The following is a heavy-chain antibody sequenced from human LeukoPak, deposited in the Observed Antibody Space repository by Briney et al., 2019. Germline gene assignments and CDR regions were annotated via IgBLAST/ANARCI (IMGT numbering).Heavy chain of an antibody. Sequence: GGSLRLSCAGSRFSFSNYAMIWVRQAPGKGLEWVSAITGSGGNRFYAGSVKGRFTISRDNSRNMLYLQMDSLRGDDTAVYYCAKDPNGDYIGAFDFQRWGQGTQVTVSS. V-gene: IGHV3-23*01. CDR1: RFSFSNYA. CDR3: AKDPNGDYIGAFDFQR. J-gene: IGHJ1*01. CDR2: ITGSGGNR. D-gene: IGHD4-17*01.